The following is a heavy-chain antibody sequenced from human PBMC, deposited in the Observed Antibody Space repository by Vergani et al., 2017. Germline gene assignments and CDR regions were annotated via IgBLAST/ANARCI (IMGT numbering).Heavy chain of an antibody. V-gene: IGHV4-34*01. D-gene: IGHD1-26*01. Sequence: QVQLQQWGPGLLKPSETLSLTCAVYGGSLSGYYWSWIRLAPGKGLEWFGKINHSGTINYNPTLKSPFNVSIDTARDHFSLKLRSVSAADTAVYFCARRAERWETLLRDDFDVWGQGTFVTVSP. CDR1: GGSLSGYY. J-gene: IGHJ3*01. CDR2: INHSGTI. CDR3: ARRAERWETLLRDDFDV.